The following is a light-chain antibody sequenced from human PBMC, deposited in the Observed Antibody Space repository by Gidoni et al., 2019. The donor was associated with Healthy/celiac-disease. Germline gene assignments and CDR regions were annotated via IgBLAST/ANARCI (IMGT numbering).Light chain of an antibody. J-gene: IGKJ1*01. V-gene: IGKV3-20*01. CDR3: QQYGSSPGT. CDR1: QSVSSSY. Sequence: ELVLTQSPGTLSLSPGERATLSCSTSQSVSSSYLAWYQQKPGQAPRLLIEGASSRATGIPDRFSGSGSGTDFTLSISRLEPEEVAVYYWQQYGSSPGTFGQGTKVEIK. CDR2: GAS.